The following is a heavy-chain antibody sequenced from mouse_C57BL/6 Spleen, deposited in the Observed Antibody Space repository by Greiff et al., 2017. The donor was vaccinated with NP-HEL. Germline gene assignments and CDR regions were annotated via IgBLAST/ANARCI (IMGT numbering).Heavy chain of an antibody. CDR3: ARGRDYSPYYAMDY. Sequence: EVKLVESGGGLVKPGGSLKLSCAASGFTFSDYGMHWVRQAPEKGLEWVAYISSGSSTIYYADTVKGRFTISRDNAKNTLFLQMTSLRSEDTAMYYCARGRDYSPYYAMDYWGQGTSVTVSS. D-gene: IGHD2-12*01. CDR1: GFTFSDYG. V-gene: IGHV5-17*01. J-gene: IGHJ4*01. CDR2: ISSGSSTI.